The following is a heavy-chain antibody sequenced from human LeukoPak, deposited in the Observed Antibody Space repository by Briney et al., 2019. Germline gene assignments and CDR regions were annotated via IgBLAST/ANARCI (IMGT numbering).Heavy chain of an antibody. D-gene: IGHD2-15*01. CDR2: IIVSGGIT. Sequence: PGGSLRLSCAASGFTFGSYARNWVRQAPGKGLEGFSTIIVSGGITYYADSVKGRFTISRDNFKNTLYLQMNSLRAQDTAVYYCAKGTLGFCTGGTCYEGFCDYWGQGTLVTVSS. CDR3: AKGTLGFCTGGTCYEGFCDY. CDR1: GFTFGSYA. J-gene: IGHJ4*02. V-gene: IGHV3-23*01.